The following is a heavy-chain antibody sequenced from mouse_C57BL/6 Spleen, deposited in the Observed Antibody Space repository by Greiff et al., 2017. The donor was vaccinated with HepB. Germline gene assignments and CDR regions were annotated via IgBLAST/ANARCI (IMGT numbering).Heavy chain of an antibody. CDR3: ARSLLTTVVATDWYFDV. V-gene: IGHV1-26*01. Sequence: EVQLQQSGPELVKPGASVKISCKASGYTFTDYYMNWVKQSHGKSLEWIGDINPNNGGTSYNQKFKGKATLTVDKSSSTAYMELRSLTSEDSAVYYCARSLLTTVVATDWYFDVWGTGTTVTVSS. CDR2: INPNNGGT. D-gene: IGHD1-1*01. CDR1: GYTFTDYY. J-gene: IGHJ1*03.